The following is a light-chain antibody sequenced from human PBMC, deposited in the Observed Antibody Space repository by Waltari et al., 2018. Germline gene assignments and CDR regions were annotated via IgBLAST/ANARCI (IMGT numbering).Light chain of an antibody. V-gene: IGKV3-20*01. Sequence: DIVLTRFPGALSLSAGGRAPLSRRATPSIGEDLAWDQVRPGQAPRLLIYDAYIRAAGIPDQVRGSWSWTDFRFTINRLEPDEFAIYYWQNFGGLPVKFGQGTKVEIK. CDR2: DAY. J-gene: IGKJ1*01. CDR3: QNFGGLPVK. CDR1: PSIGED.